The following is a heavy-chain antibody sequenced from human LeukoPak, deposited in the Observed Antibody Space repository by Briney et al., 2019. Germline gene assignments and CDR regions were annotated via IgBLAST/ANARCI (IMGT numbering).Heavy chain of an antibody. CDR3: ASGLVGNYALDD. D-gene: IGHD1-7*01. Sequence: PGGSLRLSCAASGLTFSRYNMNWVRQAPGKGLEWVSSIGTSSNNIYYTDSVKGRFTISRDNAKNSLYLQGDCLRGEETPVYFYASGLVGNYALDDWGQGTLVTVSS. CDR2: IGTSSNNI. V-gene: IGHV3-21*01. J-gene: IGHJ4*02. CDR1: GLTFSRYN.